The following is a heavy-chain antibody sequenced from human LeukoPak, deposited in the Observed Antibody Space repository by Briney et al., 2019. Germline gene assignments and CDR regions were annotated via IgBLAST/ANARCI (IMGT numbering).Heavy chain of an antibody. CDR2: IDPSDSYT. CDR1: GYMFTSYW. V-gene: IGHV5-10-1*01. D-gene: IGHD5-12*01. CDR3: ARQYSGYDSWFDP. J-gene: IGHJ5*02. Sequence: HGASLKISCKGSGYMFTSYWISWVRQLPGKGLEWLGRIDPSDSYTNYSPSFQGHVTISADKSISTAYLQWSSLKASDTAMYYCARQYSGYDSWFDPWGQGTLVTVSS.